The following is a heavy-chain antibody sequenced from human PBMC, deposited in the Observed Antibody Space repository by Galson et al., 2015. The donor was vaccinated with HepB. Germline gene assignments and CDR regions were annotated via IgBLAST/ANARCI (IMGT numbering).Heavy chain of an antibody. Sequence: ETLSLTCSVSAGSISSYYWNWIRQPPGKGLEWIGYIYYSGSTNYNPYLKSRVTISVDTSKNQFSLKLSSVTAADTAVYYCAREKDYYDSSAYYNGAFDIWGQGTMVTVSS. CDR1: AGSISSYY. J-gene: IGHJ3*02. CDR3: AREKDYYDSSAYYNGAFDI. D-gene: IGHD3-22*01. V-gene: IGHV4-59*01. CDR2: IYYSGST.